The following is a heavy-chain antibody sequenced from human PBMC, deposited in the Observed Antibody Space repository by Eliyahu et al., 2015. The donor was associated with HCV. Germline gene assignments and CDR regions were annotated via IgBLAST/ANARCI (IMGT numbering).Heavy chain of an antibody. CDR2: FFFSGGT. Sequence: QLQLQESGPGLVRPSETLSLTCTVSGDSVSSSSYYWGWLRQSPGKGLEWIGSFFFSGGTYNNPSFKSRVTISFGTTDNHFSLSLTPVTAADTAVYYCVGFGSGTFNQYYSSGMEVWGQGTTVTVSS. V-gene: IGHV4-39*02. CDR1: GDSVSSSSYY. D-gene: IGHD3-10*01. CDR3: VGFGSGTFNQYYSSGMEV. J-gene: IGHJ6*02.